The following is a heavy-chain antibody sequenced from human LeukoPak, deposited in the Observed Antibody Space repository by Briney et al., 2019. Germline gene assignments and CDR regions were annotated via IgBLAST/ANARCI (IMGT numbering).Heavy chain of an antibody. Sequence: SVKVSCKASGGTFSSYAISWVRQAPGQGLEWMGGIIPIFGTANYAQKFQGRVTITADESTSTAYMELSSLRSEDTAVYYCARARYGDYVDYYYYMDVWGKGTTVTISS. V-gene: IGHV1-69*13. CDR2: IIPIFGTA. D-gene: IGHD4-17*01. CDR3: ARARYGDYVDYYYYMDV. CDR1: GGTFSSYA. J-gene: IGHJ6*03.